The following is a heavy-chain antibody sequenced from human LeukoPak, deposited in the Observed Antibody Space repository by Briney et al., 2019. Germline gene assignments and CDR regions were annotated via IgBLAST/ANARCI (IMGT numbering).Heavy chain of an antibody. CDR3: AREVTPYY. CDR1: GLTFSDYY. V-gene: IGHV3-7*01. D-gene: IGHD4-23*01. CDR2: IKQDGSEK. Sequence: GGSLRLSCVASGLTFSDYYMSWVRQPPGKGQEWVANIKQDGSEKYYVDSVKGRFTISRDNAKNSLFLQMNSLRAEDTAVYYCAREVTPYYWGQGTLVTVSS. J-gene: IGHJ4*02.